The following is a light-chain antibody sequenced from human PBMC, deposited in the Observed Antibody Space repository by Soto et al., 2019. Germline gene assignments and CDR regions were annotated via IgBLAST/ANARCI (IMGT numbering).Light chain of an antibody. CDR3: QQYNNWPIT. V-gene: IGKV3-15*01. CDR2: GAS. Sequence: EIVMTQSPATLSVSPGERATLSCRASQTVLTNLAWYQQKPGQAPRLLIYGASTRATAIPARFSGSGSATEFTPTISSLQSEDFAVYYCQQYNNWPITFGQGTRLEIK. J-gene: IGKJ5*01. CDR1: QTVLTN.